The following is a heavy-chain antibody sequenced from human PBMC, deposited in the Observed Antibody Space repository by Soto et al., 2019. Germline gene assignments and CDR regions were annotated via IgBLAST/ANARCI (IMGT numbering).Heavy chain of an antibody. CDR1: GFTFSSYW. V-gene: IGHV3-74*01. CDR3: ARLLAVAGTNY. D-gene: IGHD6-19*01. J-gene: IGHJ4*02. Sequence: EVQLVESGGGLVQPGGSLRLSCAASGFTFSSYWMHWVRQAPGKGLVWDSRINSDGSSRSYADSVKGRFTISRDNAKNTLYLQMNSLGAEDTAIYYCARLLAVAGTNYWGQGTLVTVSS. CDR2: INSDGSSR.